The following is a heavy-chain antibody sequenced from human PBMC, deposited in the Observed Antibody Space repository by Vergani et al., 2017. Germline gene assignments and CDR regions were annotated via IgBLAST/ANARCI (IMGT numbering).Heavy chain of an antibody. CDR2: IYYSGST. J-gene: IGHJ5*02. CDR3: ARGRKLRFLEWLSPWFDP. D-gene: IGHD3-3*01. V-gene: IGHV4-59*01. CDR1: GGSISSYY. Sequence: QVQLQESGPGLVKPSETLSLTCTVSGGSISSYYWSWIRQPPGKGLEWIGYIYYSGSTNYNPSLKSRVTIAVDTSKNQFSLKLSSVTAADTDVYYCARGRKLRFLEWLSPWFDPWGQGTLVTVSS.